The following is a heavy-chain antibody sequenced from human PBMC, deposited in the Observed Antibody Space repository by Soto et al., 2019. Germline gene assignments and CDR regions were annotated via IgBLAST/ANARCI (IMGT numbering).Heavy chain of an antibody. Sequence: PGGSLRLSCAASGFTFSSYEMNWVRQAPGKGLEWVSYISSSGSTIYYADSVKGRFTISRDNAKNSLYLQMNSLRAEDTAVYYCARDNWRTTYYYYGMDVWGQGTTGPVSS. CDR2: ISSSGSTI. V-gene: IGHV3-48*03. CDR3: ARDNWRTTYYYYGMDV. CDR1: GFTFSSYE. J-gene: IGHJ6*02. D-gene: IGHD1-20*01.